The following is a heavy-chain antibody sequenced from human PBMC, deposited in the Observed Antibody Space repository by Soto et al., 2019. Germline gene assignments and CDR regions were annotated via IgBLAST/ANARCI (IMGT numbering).Heavy chain of an antibody. CDR3: TPDLYGARAFGI. CDR1: GFTFGDHA. D-gene: IGHD3-10*01. Sequence: EVQLVESGGDLVQPGRSLRLSCTTSGFTFGDHAMNWLRQAPGKGLEWIRCMRRKGSGGTKEYAASGKGRFSISRDDSTTVAYAQITSLTPEDTAVYYCTPDLYGARAFGIWGQGTMVTVSS. CDR2: MRRKGSGGTK. J-gene: IGHJ3*02. V-gene: IGHV3-49*03.